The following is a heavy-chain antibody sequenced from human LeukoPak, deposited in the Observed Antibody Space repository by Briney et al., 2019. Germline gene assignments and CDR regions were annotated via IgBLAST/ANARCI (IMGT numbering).Heavy chain of an antibody. Sequence: QTGGSLRLSCAASGFTFSSYGMSWVRQAPGKGLEWVSAISGSGGSTYYADSVKGRFTISRDNSKNTLYLQMNSLRAEDTAVYYCAKECYGYELCIDYWGQGTLVTVSS. CDR1: GFTFSSYG. CDR2: ISGSGGST. D-gene: IGHD5-12*01. J-gene: IGHJ4*02. V-gene: IGHV3-23*01. CDR3: AKECYGYELCIDY.